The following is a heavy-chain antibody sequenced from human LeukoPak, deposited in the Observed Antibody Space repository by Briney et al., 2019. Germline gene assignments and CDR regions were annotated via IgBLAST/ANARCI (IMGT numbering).Heavy chain of an antibody. CDR3: ARISVGAAGNNWFDP. J-gene: IGHJ5*02. D-gene: IGHD6-13*01. CDR2: IYYSGST. V-gene: IGHV4-39*01. Sequence: ASETLSLTCTVSGGSISSSSYYWGWIRQPPGKGLEWIGRIYYSGSTYYNPSLKSRVTISVDPSKNQFSLKLSSVTAADTAVYYCARISVGAAGNNWFDPWGQGTLVTVSS. CDR1: GGSISSSSYY.